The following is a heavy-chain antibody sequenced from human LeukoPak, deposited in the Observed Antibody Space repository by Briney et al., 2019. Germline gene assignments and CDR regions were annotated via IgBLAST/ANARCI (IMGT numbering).Heavy chain of an antibody. J-gene: IGHJ4*02. CDR2: IYFSGST. Sequence: PSEILSLTCTVSGGSISSYYWSWIRQPPGKGLECIGSIYFSGSTYYNPSLRSRVTISLDTSKKQLSLKLSSVTAADTAVYYCARHNGGGVGSYVAPGPPDYFDYWGQGNLVTVST. D-gene: IGHD1-26*01. V-gene: IGHV4-59*05. CDR3: ARHNGGGVGSYVAPGPPDYFDY. CDR1: GGSISSYY.